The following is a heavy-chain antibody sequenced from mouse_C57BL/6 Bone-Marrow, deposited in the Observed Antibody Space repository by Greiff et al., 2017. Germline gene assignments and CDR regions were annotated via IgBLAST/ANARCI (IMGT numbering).Heavy chain of an antibody. Sequence: VMLVESGAELARPGASVKLSCKASGYTFTSYGISWVKQRTGQGLEWIGEIYPRSGNTYYNEKFKGKATLTADKSSSTAYMELRSLTSEDSAVYFCATRGELWYAWFAYWGQGTLVTVSA. CDR2: IYPRSGNT. V-gene: IGHV1-81*01. D-gene: IGHD2-1*01. J-gene: IGHJ3*01. CDR1: GYTFTSYG. CDR3: ATRGELWYAWFAY.